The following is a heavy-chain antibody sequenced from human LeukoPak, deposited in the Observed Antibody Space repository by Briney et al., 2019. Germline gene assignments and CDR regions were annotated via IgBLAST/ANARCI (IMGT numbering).Heavy chain of an antibody. D-gene: IGHD5-24*01. V-gene: IGHV3-48*03. J-gene: IGHJ4*02. CDR1: GFTFSSYE. Sequence: PGGSLRLSCAASGFTFSSYEMNWVRQAPGKGLEWVSYISSSGSTIYYADSVKGRFTISRDNAKNSLYLQMNSLRAEDTAVYYCARVAGMATVDYWGQGTLVTVSS. CDR3: ARVAGMATVDY. CDR2: ISSSGSTI.